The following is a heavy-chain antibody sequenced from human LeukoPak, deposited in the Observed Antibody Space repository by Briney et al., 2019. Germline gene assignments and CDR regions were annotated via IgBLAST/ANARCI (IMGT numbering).Heavy chain of an antibody. Sequence: GGSLRLSCAASGFTFSNHAMSWVRQAPGKGLEWVSGISGSGGSTYYADSVRGRFTISGDNSKNTVYLQMNSLRAEDTAVYYCAKRYYSDSSGYLGSLNYWGQGTLVTVSS. V-gene: IGHV3-23*01. CDR2: ISGSGGST. J-gene: IGHJ4*02. D-gene: IGHD3-22*01. CDR1: GFTFSNHA. CDR3: AKRYYSDSSGYLGSLNY.